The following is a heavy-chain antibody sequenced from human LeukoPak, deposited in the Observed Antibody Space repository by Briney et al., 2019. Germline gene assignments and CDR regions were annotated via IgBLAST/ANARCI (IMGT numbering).Heavy chain of an antibody. J-gene: IGHJ5*02. CDR3: ARQWVLQRGTNRFDP. V-gene: IGHV4-39*01. CDR1: GGSITSSNYQ. D-gene: IGHD5-24*01. CDR2: ISYSGST. Sequence: SETLSLTCTVSGGSITSSNYQWGWIRQPPGKGLEWSGSISYSGSTYFNLSLKSRVIISVDTSNNQFSLKLSSVTAADTALYYCARQWVLQRGTNRFDPWGQGTLVTVSS.